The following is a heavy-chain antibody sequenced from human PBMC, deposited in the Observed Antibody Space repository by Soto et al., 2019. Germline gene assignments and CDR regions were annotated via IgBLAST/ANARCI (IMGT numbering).Heavy chain of an antibody. CDR3: ARPFDDSSGYHGGLGY. CDR2: IYYSGST. Sequence: QVQLQESGPGLVKPSQTLFLTCTVSGGSITNGDYYWTWIRQPPGKGLEWIGYIYYSGSTYYNPSLNGRLTMSVDSSKNHSSLRLHSVTAADTAVYYCARPFDDSSGYHGGLGYWGQGILVTVSS. D-gene: IGHD3-22*01. CDR1: GGSITNGDYY. J-gene: IGHJ4*02. V-gene: IGHV4-30-4*01.